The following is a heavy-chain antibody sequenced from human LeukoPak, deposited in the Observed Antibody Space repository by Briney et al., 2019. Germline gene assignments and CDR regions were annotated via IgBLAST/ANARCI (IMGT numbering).Heavy chain of an antibody. CDR2: INPNSGGT. D-gene: IGHD4/OR15-4a*01. Sequence: ASVKVPCKASGYTFTGYYMHWVRQAPGQGLEWMGWINPNSGGTNYAQKFQGRVTMTRDTSISTAYMELSRLRSDDTAVYYCAGAPVGDPPWAFDIWGQGTMVTVSS. J-gene: IGHJ3*02. V-gene: IGHV1-2*02. CDR1: GYTFTGYY. CDR3: AGAPVGDPPWAFDI.